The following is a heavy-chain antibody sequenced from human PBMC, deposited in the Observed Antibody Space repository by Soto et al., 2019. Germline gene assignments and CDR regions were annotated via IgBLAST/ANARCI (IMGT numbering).Heavy chain of an antibody. D-gene: IGHD6-6*01. V-gene: IGHV4-59*08. J-gene: IGHJ6*02. CDR2: IYYSGST. Sequence: PETLSPPSTVPVGSITLYYWSWIRQPPGKGLEGIGYIYYSGSTNYNPSLKSRVTISVDTSKNQFSLRLSSVTAADAAVYYCARQPLSIAARPSGNYYFYYGMDVWGQGTTVTVS. CDR3: ARQPLSIAARPSGNYYFYYGMDV. CDR1: VGSITLYY.